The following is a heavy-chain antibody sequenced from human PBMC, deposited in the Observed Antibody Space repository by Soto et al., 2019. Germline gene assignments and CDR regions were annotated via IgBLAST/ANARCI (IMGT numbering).Heavy chain of an antibody. CDR1: GASISGFY. CDR2: VYHSGST. CDR3: ARGSTDYYYDTTGYHGSGYYYYGMDV. J-gene: IGHJ6*02. D-gene: IGHD3-22*01. Sequence: PSETLSLTCTVSGASISGFYWSWIRKSAGKGLEWIGYVYHSGSTYYNPSLKSRVTISLDRSKNQFSLRLSSVTAADTAVYYCARGSTDYYYDTTGYHGSGYYYYGMDVWGQGTTVTVSS. V-gene: IGHV4-59*12.